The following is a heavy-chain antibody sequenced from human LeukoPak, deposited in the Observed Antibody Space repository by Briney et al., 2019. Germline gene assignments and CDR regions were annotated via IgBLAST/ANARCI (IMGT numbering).Heavy chain of an antibody. J-gene: IGHJ5*02. CDR3: AREISPSGYSGSCFDP. CDR2: INPSGGST. D-gene: IGHD1-26*01. CDR1: GYTFTSYY. Sequence: ASVKVSCRASGYTFTSYYMHWVRQAPGQGLEWMGIINPSGGSTSYAQKFQGRVTMTRDMSTSTVYMELSSLRSEDTAVYYCAREISPSGYSGSCFDPWGQGTLVTVSS. V-gene: IGHV1-46*01.